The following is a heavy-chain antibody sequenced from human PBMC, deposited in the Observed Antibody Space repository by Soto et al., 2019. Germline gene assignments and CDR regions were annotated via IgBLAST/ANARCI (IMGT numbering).Heavy chain of an antibody. CDR2: ISYDGNNK. CDR1: GFTFSLFA. J-gene: IGHJ4*02. CDR3: ARALAAAGTEYFDY. V-gene: IGHV3-30-3*01. D-gene: IGHD6-13*01. Sequence: QVHLVESGGGVVQPGRSLRLSCAASGFTFSLFAMHWVRQAPGKGLEWVAVISYDGNNKYYADSVKGRFTISRDNSKNTLYRQVNSLRTEDTAVYYCARALAAAGTEYFDYWGQGTLVTVSS.